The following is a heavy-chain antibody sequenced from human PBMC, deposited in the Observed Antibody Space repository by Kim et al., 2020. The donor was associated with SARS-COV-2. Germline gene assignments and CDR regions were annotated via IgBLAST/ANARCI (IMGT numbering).Heavy chain of an antibody. CDR3: ARGVPSSGSYDAFDI. Sequence: SVKVSCKASGGTFSSYTISWVRQAPGQGLEWMGRIIPILGIANYAQKFQGRVTITADKSTSTAYMELSSLRSEDTAVYYCARGVPSSGSYDAFDIWGQGTMVTVSS. CDR2: IIPILGIA. J-gene: IGHJ3*02. D-gene: IGHD3-22*01. V-gene: IGHV1-69*02. CDR1: GGTFSSYT.